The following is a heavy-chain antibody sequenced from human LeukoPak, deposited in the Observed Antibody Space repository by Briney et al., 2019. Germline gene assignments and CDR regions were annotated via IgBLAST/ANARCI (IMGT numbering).Heavy chain of an antibody. CDR1: GFTFSDHY. D-gene: IGHD3-22*01. Sequence: GGSLRLSCAASGFTFSDHYMDWVRQAPGKGLEWVGRTRNKANSYTTEYAASVKGRLTISRDDSKNSLYLQMNSLKTEDTAVYYCASSSSGYHFDYWGLGTLVTVSS. CDR2: TRNKANSYTT. J-gene: IGHJ4*02. V-gene: IGHV3-72*01. CDR3: ASSSSGYHFDY.